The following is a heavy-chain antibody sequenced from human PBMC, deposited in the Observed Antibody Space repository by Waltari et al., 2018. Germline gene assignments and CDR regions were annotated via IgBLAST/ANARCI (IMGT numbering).Heavy chain of an antibody. J-gene: IGHJ4*02. CDR1: GGSFSGYY. Sequence: QVQLQQWGAGLLKPSETLSLTCAVYGGSFSGYYWGWIRQPPGKGLEWIGEINHSGSTNYNPSLKSRVTISVDTSKNQFSLKLSSVTAADTAVYYCARTYSGSYDYWGQGTLVIVSS. V-gene: IGHV4-34*01. CDR2: INHSGST. D-gene: IGHD1-26*01. CDR3: ARTYSGSYDY.